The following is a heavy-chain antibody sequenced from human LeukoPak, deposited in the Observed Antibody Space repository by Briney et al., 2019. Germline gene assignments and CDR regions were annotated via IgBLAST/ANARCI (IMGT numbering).Heavy chain of an antibody. J-gene: IGHJ5*02. CDR3: AKNRVVVPAAMRS. Sequence: GGSLRLSCAASGFTFSSYAMSWVRQAPGKGLEWVSAISGSGGSTYYADSVKGRFTISRDNSKNTLYLQMNSLRAEDTAVYYRAKNRVVVPAAMRSWGQGTLVTVSS. CDR1: GFTFSSYA. V-gene: IGHV3-23*01. CDR2: ISGSGGST. D-gene: IGHD2-2*01.